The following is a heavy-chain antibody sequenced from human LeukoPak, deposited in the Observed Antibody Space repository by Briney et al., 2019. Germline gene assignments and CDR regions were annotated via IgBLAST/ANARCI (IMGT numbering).Heavy chain of an antibody. CDR2: IYHSGST. J-gene: IGHJ4*02. V-gene: IGHV4-4*02. Sequence: PSGTLSLTCAVSGGSISGSNWWSWVRQPPGKGLEWIGEIYHSGSTNYNPSLESRVTISVDKSKNQFSLKLSSVTAADTAVYYCARGRGAAAGTNDYWGQGTLVTVSS. CDR1: GGSISGSNW. D-gene: IGHD6-13*01. CDR3: ARGRGAAAGTNDY.